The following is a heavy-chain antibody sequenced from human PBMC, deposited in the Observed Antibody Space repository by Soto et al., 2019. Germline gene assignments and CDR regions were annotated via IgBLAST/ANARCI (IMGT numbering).Heavy chain of an antibody. CDR1: GGTFSSYT. V-gene: IGHV1-69*02. D-gene: IGHD4-4*01. CDR3: ATCRDDFRLDY. J-gene: IGHJ4*02. CDR2: IIPILGIA. Sequence: SVKVSCKTSGGTFSSYTISWVRQAPGQGLEWMGRIIPILGIANYAQKFQGRATITADKSTSTAYMELSSLRSEDTAVYYCATCRDDFRLDYRGQGTLVTVSS.